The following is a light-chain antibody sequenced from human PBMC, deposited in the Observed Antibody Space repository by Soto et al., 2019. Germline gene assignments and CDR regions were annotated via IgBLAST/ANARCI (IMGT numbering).Light chain of an antibody. CDR3: QKYNSAPLT. J-gene: IGKJ4*01. CDR1: QGISNY. CDR2: AAS. Sequence: DIQMTQSPSSLSASVGDRVTITCRASQGISNYLAWYQQKPGKVPKLLIDAASTLQSGDPSRFSGSGSGTDVNLTISSLQPEDVATYCCQKYNSAPLTFGGGTKVEIK. V-gene: IGKV1-27*01.